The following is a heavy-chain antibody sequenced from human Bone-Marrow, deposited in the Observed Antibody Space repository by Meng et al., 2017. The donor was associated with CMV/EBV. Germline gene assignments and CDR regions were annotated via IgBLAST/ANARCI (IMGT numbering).Heavy chain of an antibody. D-gene: IGHD3-10*01. Sequence: GESLKISCASSGLTFSSYEMNWVRQAPGKGLEWVSYISSSGSTIYYADSVKGRFTISRDNAKNSMYLQMNSLRAEDTAVYYCVREWLVGGVIITFYYYYGMDVWGQGTTVTVSS. CDR2: ISSSGSTI. J-gene: IGHJ6*02. V-gene: IGHV3-48*03. CDR3: VREWLVGGVIITFYYYYGMDV. CDR1: GLTFSSYE.